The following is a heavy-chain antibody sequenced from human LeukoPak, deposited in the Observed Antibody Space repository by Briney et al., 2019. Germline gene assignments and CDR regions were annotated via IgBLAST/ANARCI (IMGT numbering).Heavy chain of an antibody. CDR1: GFTFSSYA. Sequence: GGSLRPSCAASGFTFSSYAMSWVRQAPGKGLEWVSAISGSGGSTYYADSVKGRFTISRDNSKNTLYLQMNSLRAEDTAVYYCAKVRSYGVAPFDYWGQGTLVTVSS. V-gene: IGHV3-23*01. CDR2: ISGSGGST. CDR3: AKVRSYGVAPFDY. D-gene: IGHD5-18*01. J-gene: IGHJ4*02.